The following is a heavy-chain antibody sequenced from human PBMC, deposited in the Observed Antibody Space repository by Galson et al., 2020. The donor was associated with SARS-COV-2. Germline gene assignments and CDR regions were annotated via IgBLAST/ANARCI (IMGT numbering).Heavy chain of an antibody. J-gene: IGHJ6*02. CDR3: ARVGTVTSVYYYGMDV. D-gene: IGHD4-17*01. CDR2: IYYSGST. Sequence: ASETLSLTCTVSGGSISSYYWSWIRQPPGKGLEWIGYIYYSGSTNYNPSLKSRVTISVDTSKNQFSLKLSSVTAADTAVYYCARVGTVTSVYYYGMDVWGQGTTVTVSS. CDR1: GGSISSYY. V-gene: IGHV4-59*08.